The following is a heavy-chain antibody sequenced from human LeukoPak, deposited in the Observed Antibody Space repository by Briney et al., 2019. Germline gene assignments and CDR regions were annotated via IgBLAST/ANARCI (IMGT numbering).Heavy chain of an antibody. CDR1: GFTVSSNY. Sequence: GGSLRLSCAASGFTVSSNYMSWVRQAPGKGLEWVSVIYSGGSTYYADSVKGRFTISRDNSKNTLYLQMNSLRAEDTAVYYCAKIGDFWSGSQPYYYYYYGMDVWGQGTTVTVSS. J-gene: IGHJ6*02. D-gene: IGHD3-3*01. V-gene: IGHV3-53*01. CDR2: IYSGGST. CDR3: AKIGDFWSGSQPYYYYYYGMDV.